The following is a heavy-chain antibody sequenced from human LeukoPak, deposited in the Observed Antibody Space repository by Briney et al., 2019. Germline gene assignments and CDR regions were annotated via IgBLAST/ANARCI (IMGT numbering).Heavy chain of an antibody. CDR2: IKRDGSET. CDR1: GFIFSRQW. J-gene: IGHJ4*02. D-gene: IGHD5-18*01. V-gene: IGHV3-7*03. Sequence: GGSLRLSCEAAGFIFSRQWMSWVRQAPGKGLEWVANIKRDGSETYYVNSVKGRFTISRDNAKNSLFLQMNSLIVEDTAVYYCASLDTDMVTWRDNWGQGTLVTVSS. CDR3: ASLDTDMVTWRDN.